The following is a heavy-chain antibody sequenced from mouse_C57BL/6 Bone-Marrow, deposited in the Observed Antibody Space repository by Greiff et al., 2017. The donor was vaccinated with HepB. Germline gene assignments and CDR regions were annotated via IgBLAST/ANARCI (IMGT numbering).Heavy chain of an antibody. D-gene: IGHD2-3*01. Sequence: VQLQQSGAELVRPGASVKLSCTASGFNIKDDYMHWVKQRPEQGLEWIGWIDPENGDTEYASKFQGKATITADTSSNTAYLQLSSLTSEDTAVYYFTTYFYDGYPYYFDYWGQGTTLTVSS. CDR3: TTYFYDGYPYYFDY. J-gene: IGHJ2*01. V-gene: IGHV14-4*01. CDR1: GFNIKDDY. CDR2: IDPENGDT.